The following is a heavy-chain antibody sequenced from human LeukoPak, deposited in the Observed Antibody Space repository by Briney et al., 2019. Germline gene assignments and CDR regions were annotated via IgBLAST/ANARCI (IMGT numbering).Heavy chain of an antibody. CDR3: ARPSNSWSLGFDY. CDR1: GGSISSSSHY. V-gene: IGHV4-39*01. CDR2: IYDSGTT. Sequence: ETSETLSLTCTVSGGSISSSSHYWGWIRQPPGKGLEWIGSIYDSGTTYYNLSLKSRVTISVDTSKNQLSLKLSSVTAADTAVYYCARPSNSWSLGFDYWGQGTLVTVSS. J-gene: IGHJ4*02. D-gene: IGHD6-13*01.